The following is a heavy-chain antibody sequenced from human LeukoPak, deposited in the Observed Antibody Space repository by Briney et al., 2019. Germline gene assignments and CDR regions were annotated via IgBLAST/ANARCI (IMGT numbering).Heavy chain of an antibody. J-gene: IGHJ4*02. Sequence: PSETLSLTCTVSGGSISSYYWSWIRQPPGKGLEWIGYIYYSGSTNYNPSLKSGVTISVNKSKNQFSLKLSSVTAADTAVYYCASLRYGRMNYWGQGTLVTVSS. D-gene: IGHD2-15*01. CDR3: ASLRYGRMNY. CDR1: GGSISSYY. CDR2: IYYSGST. V-gene: IGHV4-59*01.